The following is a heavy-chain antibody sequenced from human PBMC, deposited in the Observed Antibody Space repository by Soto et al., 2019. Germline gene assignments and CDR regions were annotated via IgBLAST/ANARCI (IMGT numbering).Heavy chain of an antibody. J-gene: IGHJ5*02. CDR3: ARLGGYYQSLDT. Sequence: PETLSLSCTVSGGSIDSSYRTWIRQPPGKGQEWIGYVYYTGTTTYSPSLKSRVTISVDTSMNQISLKLSSVTAADTAFYYCARLGGYYQSLDTWGQGTLVTVS. CDR1: GGSIDSSY. V-gene: IGHV4-59*08. D-gene: IGHD3-22*01. CDR2: VYYTGTT.